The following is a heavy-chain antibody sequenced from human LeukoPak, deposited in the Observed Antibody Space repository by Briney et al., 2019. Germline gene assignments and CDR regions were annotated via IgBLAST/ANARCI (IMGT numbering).Heavy chain of an antibody. CDR3: ASSGWWSRTYYFDY. CDR2: ISSNGGST. D-gene: IGHD6-19*01. V-gene: IGHV3-64*01. Sequence: GESLRLSCAASGFTFSSYAMHWVRQAPGKGLEYVSAISSNGGSTYYANSVKGRFTISRDNSKNTLYLQMGSLRAEDMAVYYCASSGWWSRTYYFDYWGQGTLVTVSS. J-gene: IGHJ4*02. CDR1: GFTFSSYA.